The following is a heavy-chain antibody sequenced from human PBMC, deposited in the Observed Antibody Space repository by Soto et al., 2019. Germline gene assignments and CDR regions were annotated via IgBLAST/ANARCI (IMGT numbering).Heavy chain of an antibody. CDR2: IYYSGST. J-gene: IGHJ6*03. CDR3: ARGIRLSSSWYYYYYYMDV. Sequence: SETLSLTCTVSGGSISSYYWSWIRQPPGKGLEWIGYIYYSGSTNYNPSLKSRVTISVDTSKNQFSLKLSSVTAADTAVYYCARGIRLSSSWYYYYYYMDVWGKGTTVTVSS. CDR1: GGSISSYY. D-gene: IGHD6-13*01. V-gene: IGHV4-59*01.